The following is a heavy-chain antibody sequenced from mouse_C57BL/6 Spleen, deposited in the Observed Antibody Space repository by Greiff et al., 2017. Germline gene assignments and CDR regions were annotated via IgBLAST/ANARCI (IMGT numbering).Heavy chain of an antibody. V-gene: IGHV5-17*01. Sequence: DVQLVESGGGLVKPGGSLKLSCAASGFTFSDYGMHWVRQAPEKGLEWVAYISSGSSTIYYADTVKGRFTISRDNAKNTLFLQMTSLRSEDTAMYYCARNSNYYGSSYVYAMDYWGQGTSVTVSS. D-gene: IGHD1-1*01. CDR3: ARNSNYYGSSYVYAMDY. CDR2: ISSGSSTI. CDR1: GFTFSDYG. J-gene: IGHJ4*01.